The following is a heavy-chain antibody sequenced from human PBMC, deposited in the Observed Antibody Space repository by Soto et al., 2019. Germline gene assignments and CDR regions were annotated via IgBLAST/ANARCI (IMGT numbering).Heavy chain of an antibody. D-gene: IGHD6-19*01. Sequence: VQLVESGGGVVQPGRSLRLSCAASGFTFIDYAMHWVRQAPGKGLEWVAVVSHDGRNTHYADSVTGRFTISRDSSKNTVSLEMTSLRAEDTAVYYCAKGGRQWLVTSDFNYWGQGALVPVSS. CDR1: GFTFIDYA. V-gene: IGHV3-30*18. CDR2: VSHDGRNT. CDR3: AKGGRQWLVTSDFNY. J-gene: IGHJ4*02.